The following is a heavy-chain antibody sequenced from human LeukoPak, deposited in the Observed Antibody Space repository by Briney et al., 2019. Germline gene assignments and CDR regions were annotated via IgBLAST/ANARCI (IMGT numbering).Heavy chain of an antibody. Sequence: SETLSLTCAVYGGSFSGYYWSWIRQPPGMGLEWIGEINHSGSTNYNPSLKSRVAISVDTSKNQFSLKLTSVTAADTAVYYCARAVYGDYALGRYAFDIWGQGTMVTVSS. V-gene: IGHV4-34*01. D-gene: IGHD4-17*01. J-gene: IGHJ3*02. CDR3: ARAVYGDYALGRYAFDI. CDR1: GGSFSGYY. CDR2: INHSGST.